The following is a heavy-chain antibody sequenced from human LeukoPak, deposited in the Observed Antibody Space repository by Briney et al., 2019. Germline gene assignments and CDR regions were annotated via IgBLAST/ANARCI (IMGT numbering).Heavy chain of an antibody. V-gene: IGHV1-69*04. CDR1: GGTFSSYA. CDR2: ITPILGIA. Sequence: GASVKVSCKASGGTFSSYAISWVRQAPGQGLEWMGRITPILGIANYAQKFQGRVTITADKSTSTAYMELSSLRSDDTAVYYCARDTLYDSSGYSPFDYWGQGTLVTVSS. CDR3: ARDTLYDSSGYSPFDY. D-gene: IGHD3-22*01. J-gene: IGHJ4*02.